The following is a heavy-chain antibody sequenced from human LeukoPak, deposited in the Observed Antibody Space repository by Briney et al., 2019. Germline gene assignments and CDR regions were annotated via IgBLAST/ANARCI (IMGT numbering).Heavy chain of an antibody. CDR2: ISTGGVNT. J-gene: IGHJ4*02. V-gene: IGHV3-23*01. Sequence: GGSLRLSCAASGFPFGSYSMNWVRQAPGKGLEWVSAISTGGVNTYYTDSVKGRFTISRDNSKNTLYLQMNSLRAEDTAVYFCAKEQMMYSSSPFDYWGQGTLVTVSA. CDR1: GFPFGSYS. D-gene: IGHD6-19*01. CDR3: AKEQMMYSSSPFDY.